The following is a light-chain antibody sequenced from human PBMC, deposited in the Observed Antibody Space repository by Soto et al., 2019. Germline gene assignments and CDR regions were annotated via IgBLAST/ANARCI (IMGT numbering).Light chain of an antibody. J-gene: IGLJ2*01. CDR3: QSYYGNPHVG. CDR1: GGSIASNY. V-gene: IGLV6-57*03. CDR2: VFD. Sequence: NFMLTQPHSVSESPGGTVTISCTRTGGSIASNYVQWYQQRPVSAPSTVIYVFDHRPSGVPDRFSGSIDRSSNSASLTLSGLRTEDDADYYCQSYYGNPHVGLCGGTKLTV.